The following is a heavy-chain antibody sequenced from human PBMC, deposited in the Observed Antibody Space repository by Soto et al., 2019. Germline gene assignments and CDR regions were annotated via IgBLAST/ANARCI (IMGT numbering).Heavy chain of an antibody. D-gene: IGHD3-10*02. J-gene: IGHJ6*02. CDR2: IYYSGST. V-gene: IGHV4-30-4*01. Sequence: PSETLSLTCTFSGGSISSGDYYWSWIRQPPGKGLEWIGYIYYSGSTYYNPSLKSRVTISVDTSKNQFSLKLSSVTAADTAVYYCARDQYYYVGGDYYYYGMDVWGQGTKVTVSS. CDR3: ARDQYYYVGGDYYYYGMDV. CDR1: GGSISSGDYY.